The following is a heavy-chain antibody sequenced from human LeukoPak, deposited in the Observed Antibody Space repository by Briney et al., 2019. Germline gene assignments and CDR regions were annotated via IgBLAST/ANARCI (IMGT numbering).Heavy chain of an antibody. CDR3: ARDIIAAALDPYNWFDP. CDR2: ISSSGSTI. Sequence: PGGSLRLSCAASGFTFSDYYMSWIRQAPGKGLEWVSYISSSGSTIYYADSVKGRFTISRDNAKNSLYLQMNSLRAEDTAVYYCARDIIAAALDPYNWFDPWGQGTLVTVSS. D-gene: IGHD6-13*01. CDR1: GFTFSDYY. J-gene: IGHJ5*02. V-gene: IGHV3-11*04.